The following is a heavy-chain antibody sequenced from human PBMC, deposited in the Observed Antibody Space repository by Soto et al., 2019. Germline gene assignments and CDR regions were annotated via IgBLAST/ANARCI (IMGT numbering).Heavy chain of an antibody. V-gene: IGHV3-74*01. CDR2: INPDGSAT. CDR3: GRGGSDSPRPPGY. J-gene: IGHJ4*02. D-gene: IGHD2-21*01. Sequence: GGSLRLSCAASGFTFRSYWMHWVRQAPGKGLVWVSRINPDGSATNYADSVKGRFNISRDNAKNTLYLQMTSLRAEDTAVFYCGRGGSDSPRPPGYWGPGTLVTVSS. CDR1: GFTFRSYW.